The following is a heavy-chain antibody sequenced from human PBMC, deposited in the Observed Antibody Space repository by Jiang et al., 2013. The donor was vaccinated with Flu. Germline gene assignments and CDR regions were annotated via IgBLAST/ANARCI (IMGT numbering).Heavy chain of an antibody. CDR2: ISSSSSYT. CDR1: GFTFSDYY. Sequence: ASGFTFSDYYMSWIRQAPGKGLEWVSYISSSSSYTNYADSVKGRFTISRDNAKNSLYLQMNSLRAEDTAVYYCARAGTSAAFDIWGQGTMVTVSS. CDR3: ARAGTSAAFDI. V-gene: IGHV3-11*05. D-gene: IGHD1-14*01. J-gene: IGHJ3*02.